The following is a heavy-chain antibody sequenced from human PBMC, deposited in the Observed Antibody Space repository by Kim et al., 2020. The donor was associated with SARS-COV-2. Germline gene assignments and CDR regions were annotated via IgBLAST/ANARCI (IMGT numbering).Heavy chain of an antibody. V-gene: IGHV3-53*01. CDR3: SRDGRDYGMDV. Sequence: GGSLRLSCAASGFTVSSNYMSWVRQAPGKGLEWVSVIYSGGSTYYADSVKGRFTISRDNSKNTLYLQMNSLRAEDTAVYYCSRDGRDYGMDVWGQGTTVTVSS. J-gene: IGHJ6*02. D-gene: IGHD2-15*01. CDR2: IYSGGST. CDR1: GFTVSSNY.